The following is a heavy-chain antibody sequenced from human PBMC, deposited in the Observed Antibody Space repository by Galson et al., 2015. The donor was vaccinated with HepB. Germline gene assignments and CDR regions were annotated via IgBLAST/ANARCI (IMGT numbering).Heavy chain of an antibody. Sequence: SLRLSCAASGFTFSSYAMHWVRQAPGKGLEWVAVISYDGSNKYYADSVKGRFTISRDNSKNTLYLQMNSLRAEDTAVYYCARARGYSGYDFRRMAFDIWGQGRMVTVPS. CDR3: ARARGYSGYDFRRMAFDI. D-gene: IGHD5-12*01. CDR1: GFTFSSYA. J-gene: IGHJ3*02. V-gene: IGHV3-30*04. CDR2: ISYDGSNK.